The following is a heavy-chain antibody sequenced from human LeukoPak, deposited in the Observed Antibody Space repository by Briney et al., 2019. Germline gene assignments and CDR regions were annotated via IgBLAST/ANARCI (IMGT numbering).Heavy chain of an antibody. Sequence: SETLSLTCAVSGGSISSSNWWSWARQPPGKGLGWLGEIYHSGSTNYNPSLKSRDTISVDKSKNQFSLTLSAVTAADTAVYYCAVSRYCSSTSCSPFDYWGQGTLVTVSS. J-gene: IGHJ4*02. CDR3: AVSRYCSSTSCSPFDY. V-gene: IGHV4-4*02. CDR2: IYHSGST. D-gene: IGHD2-2*01. CDR1: GGSISSSNW.